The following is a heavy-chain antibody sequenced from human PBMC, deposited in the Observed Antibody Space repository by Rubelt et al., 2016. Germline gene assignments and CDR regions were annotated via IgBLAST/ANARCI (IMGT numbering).Heavy chain of an antibody. Sequence: GGVVQPGRSLRLSCAASGFTFSSYGMHWVRQAPGKGLEWVAVIWYDGSNKYYADPVKGRFTISRDNSKNTLYLQMNSLRAEDTAVYYCARGGMGGSTGYFDYWGQGTLVTVSS. J-gene: IGHJ4*02. V-gene: IGHV3-33*01. D-gene: IGHD1-26*01. CDR1: GFTFSSYG. CDR3: ARGGMGGSTGYFDY. CDR2: IWYDGSNK.